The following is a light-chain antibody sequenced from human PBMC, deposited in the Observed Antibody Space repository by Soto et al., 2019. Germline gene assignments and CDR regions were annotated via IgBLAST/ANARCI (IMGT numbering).Light chain of an antibody. CDR3: SSYTPSSTLEGV. V-gene: IGLV2-14*03. Sequence: SVLAPPAPVSGSPGQSITISFTWNSSDVFNYTLVPRYQQPQGKAPRLIIFDVSTRPSGFSNRFSGSKSGNTASLTISGLQAEDEADYYCSSYTPSSTLEGVFGTGTKVTVL. CDR2: DVS. J-gene: IGLJ1*01. CDR1: SSDVFNYTL.